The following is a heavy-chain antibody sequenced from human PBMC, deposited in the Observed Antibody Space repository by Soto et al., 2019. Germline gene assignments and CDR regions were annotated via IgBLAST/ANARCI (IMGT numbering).Heavy chain of an antibody. D-gene: IGHD4-17*01. Sequence: GGSLRLSCVASGFTFRSSEINWVRQAPGKGLEWVSYVTSGSTIYYADSVKGRFTISRDNAKNSLFLQMNSLRVEDTAVYYCARVTAAYGGNSDWGPGTLVTVSS. J-gene: IGHJ4*02. CDR3: ARVTAAYGGNSD. CDR1: GFTFRSSE. CDR2: VTSGSTI. V-gene: IGHV3-48*03.